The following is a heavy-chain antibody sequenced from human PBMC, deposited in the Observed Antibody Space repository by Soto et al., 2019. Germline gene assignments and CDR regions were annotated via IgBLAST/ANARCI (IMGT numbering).Heavy chain of an antibody. CDR3: ARNVNNFDGYFDY. D-gene: IGHD1-20*01. CDR2: INHSGST. J-gene: IGHJ4*02. V-gene: IGHV4-34*01. Sequence: SETLSLTCAVYGGSFSGYYWSWIRQPPGKGLGWIGEINHSGSTNYNPSLKSRVTISVDTSKNQFSLKLSSVTAADTAVYYCARNVNNFDGYFDYWGQGTLVTVSS. CDR1: GGSFSGYY.